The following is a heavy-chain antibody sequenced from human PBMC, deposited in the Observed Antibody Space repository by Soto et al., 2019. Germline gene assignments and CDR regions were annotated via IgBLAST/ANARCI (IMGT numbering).Heavy chain of an antibody. Sequence: QVQLVESGGGVVQPGRSLRLSCAASGFTFSNYGMHWVRQAPGKGLEWVAVISYHGRDKYYADSVKGRFTISRDNSKNTRYLKMNSLRAEDTAVYYWAKVNLMTTVTTVGYWGQGPLVTVSS. V-gene: IGHV3-30*18. D-gene: IGHD4-17*01. CDR1: GFTFSNYG. CDR3: AKVNLMTTVTTVGY. J-gene: IGHJ4*02. CDR2: ISYHGRDK.